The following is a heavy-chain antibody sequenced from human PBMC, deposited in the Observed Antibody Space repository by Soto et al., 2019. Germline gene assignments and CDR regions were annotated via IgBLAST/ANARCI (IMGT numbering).Heavy chain of an antibody. V-gene: IGHV4-34*01. J-gene: IGHJ6*02. CDR2: INHSGTT. D-gene: IGHD2-21*02. Sequence: SETLSLTCAVSGGSFSGFYWTWIRQPPGEGLEWIGEINHSGTTNFNPSLRSRLTISLDSSKKHFSPKLTSMTAADAAVYYCARADRTLVTSYGLDVWGQGTTVTVSS. CDR1: GGSFSGFY. CDR3: ARADRTLVTSYGLDV.